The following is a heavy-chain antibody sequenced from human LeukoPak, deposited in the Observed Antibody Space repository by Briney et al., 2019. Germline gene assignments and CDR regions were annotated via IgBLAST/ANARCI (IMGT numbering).Heavy chain of an antibody. CDR1: GGSISSSNW. V-gene: IGHV4-4*02. J-gene: IGHJ4*02. CDR2: IYLRGNT. Sequence: PSETLSLTCAVSGGSISSSNWWSWVRQPPGKGLEWIGEIYLRGNTNYNPSLESRATISVDESKTQLSLRLESVTAADMAVYYCARGTITTVTDSWGPGTLVTVSS. CDR3: ARGTITTVTDS. D-gene: IGHD4-17*01.